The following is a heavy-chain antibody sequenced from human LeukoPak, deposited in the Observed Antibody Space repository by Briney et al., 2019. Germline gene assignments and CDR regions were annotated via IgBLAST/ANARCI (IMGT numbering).Heavy chain of an antibody. CDR3: ARDNDSRDPPHF. CDR1: GGTFSSYA. Sequence: GASVKVSCKASGGTFSSYAISWVRQAPGQGLEWMGGIIPIFGTANYAQKFQGRVTITADKSTSTAYMELSSLRSEDTAVYYCARDNDSRDPPHFWGQGTLVTVSS. CDR2: IIPIFGTA. J-gene: IGHJ4*02. D-gene: IGHD3-16*01. V-gene: IGHV1-69*06.